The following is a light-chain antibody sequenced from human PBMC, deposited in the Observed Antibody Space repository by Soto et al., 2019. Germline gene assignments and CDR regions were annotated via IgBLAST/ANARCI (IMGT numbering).Light chain of an antibody. CDR1: SSDVGEANY. J-gene: IGLJ2*01. V-gene: IGLV2-8*01. CDR2: EVS. Sequence: QSALTQPHSASGSPGQSVTITCSGTSSDVGEANYVSWYQQHPGKVPKLILYEVSKRPSGVPDRFSGSRSGNTASLTVSGLQADDEADYYCSSFAGSPVVFGGGTKLTVL. CDR3: SSFAGSPVV.